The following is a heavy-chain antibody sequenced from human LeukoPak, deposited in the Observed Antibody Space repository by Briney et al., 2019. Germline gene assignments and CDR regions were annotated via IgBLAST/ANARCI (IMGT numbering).Heavy chain of an antibody. CDR3: ARHVSVGEQWLVDAFDI. J-gene: IGHJ3*02. Sequence: PSETLSLTCTVSGVSISSYYWSWIRQPPGKGLEWIGYIYYSGSTNYNPSLKSRVTISVDTSKNQFSLKLSSVTAADTAVYYCARHVSVGEQWLVDAFDIWGQGTMVTVSS. CDR1: GVSISSYY. V-gene: IGHV4-59*08. CDR2: IYYSGST. D-gene: IGHD6-19*01.